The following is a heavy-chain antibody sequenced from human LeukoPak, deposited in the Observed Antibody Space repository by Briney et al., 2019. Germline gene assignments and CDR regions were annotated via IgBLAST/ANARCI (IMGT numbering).Heavy chain of an antibody. CDR3: ARDRSSGYDYYYFDY. J-gene: IGHJ4*02. Sequence: ASVKVSCKASGYTFNGYYMHWVRQAPGQGLEWMGWINPNSGGTNYAQKFQGRVTMTRDTSISTAYMELSRLRSDDTAVYYCARDRSSGYDYYYFDYWGQGTLVTASS. CDR1: GYTFNGYY. CDR2: INPNSGGT. V-gene: IGHV1-2*02. D-gene: IGHD5-12*01.